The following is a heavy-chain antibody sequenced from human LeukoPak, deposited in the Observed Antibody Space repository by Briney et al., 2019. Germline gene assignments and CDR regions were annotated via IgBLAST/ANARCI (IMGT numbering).Heavy chain of an antibody. CDR2: INSDGSEK. D-gene: IGHD6-13*01. CDR1: GFPFTSHW. J-gene: IGHJ4*02. CDR3: ARDSYLHSSSWNFDY. Sequence: GGSLRLSCAASGFPFTSHWLSWFRQSPGRGLEWVAHINSDGSEKNYVDSVKGRFTISRDNAKNSLYLQMNSLRAEDTAVYYCARDSYLHSSSWNFDYWGQGTLVTVTS. V-gene: IGHV3-7*01.